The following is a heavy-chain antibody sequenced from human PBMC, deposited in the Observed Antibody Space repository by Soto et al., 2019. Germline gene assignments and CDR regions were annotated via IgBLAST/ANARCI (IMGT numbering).Heavy chain of an antibody. J-gene: IGHJ4*02. Sequence: GGSLRLSCAASGFTFSSYAMSWVRQAPGKGLEWVSAVSASGASTYYADSVKGRFTISRDNSKNTLYMQMNSLRVDDTAVYYCAREQIAVAGTGLNYWGPGTLVTVSS. CDR1: GFTFSSYA. CDR3: AREQIAVAGTGLNY. V-gene: IGHV3-23*01. D-gene: IGHD6-19*01. CDR2: VSASGAST.